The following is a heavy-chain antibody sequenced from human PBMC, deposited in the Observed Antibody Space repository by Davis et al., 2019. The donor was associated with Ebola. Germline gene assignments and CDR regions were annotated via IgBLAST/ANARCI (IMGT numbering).Heavy chain of an antibody. Sequence: PGGSLRLSCAASGFTFSSYWMSWVRQAPGKGLEWVANIKQDGSEKYYVDSVKGRFTISRDNAKNSLYLQMNSLRAEDTAVYYCARAPLVVVAATRVYLDYWGQGTLVTVSS. V-gene: IGHV3-7*01. J-gene: IGHJ4*02. CDR1: GFTFSSYW. CDR3: ARAPLVVVAATRVYLDY. CDR2: IKQDGSEK. D-gene: IGHD2-15*01.